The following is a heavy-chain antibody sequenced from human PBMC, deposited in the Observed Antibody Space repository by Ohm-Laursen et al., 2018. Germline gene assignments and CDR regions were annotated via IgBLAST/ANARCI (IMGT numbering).Heavy chain of an antibody. V-gene: IGHV4-31*03. CDR3: ARDRGYVEWYFDL. CDR2: FYYSGNT. Sequence: TLSLTCTVSGGSISSTSYYWSWIRQHPGKGLEWIGYFYYSGNTYYNPSLKSRLTISVDTSKNQFSLRLSSVTAADTAVYYCARDRGYVEWYFDLWGRGTLVTVSS. CDR1: GGSISSTSYY. D-gene: IGHD3-22*01. J-gene: IGHJ2*01.